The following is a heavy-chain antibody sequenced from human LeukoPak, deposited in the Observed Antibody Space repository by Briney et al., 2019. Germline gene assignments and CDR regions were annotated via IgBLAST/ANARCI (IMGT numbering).Heavy chain of an antibody. Sequence: PGGSLRLSCAASGFTFSSYGMHWVRQAPGKGLEWVAFIRYDGSNKYYADSVKGRFTISRDNSKNTLYLQMNSLRAEDTAVYYCAKGNGLELLSYFDYWGQGTLVTVSS. CDR3: AKGNGLELLSYFDY. V-gene: IGHV3-30*02. CDR2: IRYDGSNK. CDR1: GFTFSSYG. J-gene: IGHJ4*02. D-gene: IGHD1-7*01.